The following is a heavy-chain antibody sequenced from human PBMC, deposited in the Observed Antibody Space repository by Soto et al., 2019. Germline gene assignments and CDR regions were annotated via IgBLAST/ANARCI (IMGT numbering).Heavy chain of an antibody. D-gene: IGHD3-10*01. Sequence: PGGSLRLFCAASGFTFSSYSMNWVRQAPGKGLEWVSSISSSSSYIYYADSVKGRFTISRDNAKNSLYLQMNSLRAEDTAVYYCARELLWFGELPLANWFDPWGQGTLVTVSS. CDR3: ARELLWFGELPLANWFDP. V-gene: IGHV3-21*01. CDR2: ISSSSSYI. CDR1: GFTFSSYS. J-gene: IGHJ5*02.